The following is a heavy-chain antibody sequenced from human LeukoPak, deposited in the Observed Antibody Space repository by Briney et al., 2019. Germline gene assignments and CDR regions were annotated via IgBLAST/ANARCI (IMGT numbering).Heavy chain of an antibody. J-gene: IGHJ4*02. CDR1: GFTFSSYA. V-gene: IGHV3-23*01. CDR3: AGGSSTVTRIFDY. D-gene: IGHD4-17*01. CDR2: ISGSGGST. Sequence: GGSLRLSCAASGFTFSSYAMSWVRQAPGKGLEWVSAISGSGGSTYYADSVKGQFTISRDNSKNTLYLQMNSLRAEDTAVYYCAGGSSTVTRIFDYWGQGTLVTVSS.